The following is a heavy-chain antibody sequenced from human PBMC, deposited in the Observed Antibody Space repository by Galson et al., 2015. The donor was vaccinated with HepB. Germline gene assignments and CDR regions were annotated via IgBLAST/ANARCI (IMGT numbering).Heavy chain of an antibody. CDR2: IIPIFGTA. J-gene: IGHJ4*02. V-gene: IGHV1-69*13. CDR3: ARDQGVRGVYGADFDY. D-gene: IGHD3-10*01. Sequence: SVKVSCKASGGTFSSYAISWVRQAPGQGLEWMGGIIPIFGTANYAQKFQGRVTITADESTSTAYMELSSLRSEDTAVYYCARDQGVRGVYGADFDYWGQGTLVTVSS. CDR1: GGTFSSYA.